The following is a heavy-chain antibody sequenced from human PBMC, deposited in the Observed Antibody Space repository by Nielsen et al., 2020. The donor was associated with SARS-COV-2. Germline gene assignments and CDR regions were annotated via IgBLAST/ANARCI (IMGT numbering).Heavy chain of an antibody. CDR1: GFTFSNAW. CDR2: IKSKTDGGTT. Sequence: GESLKISCAASGFTFSNAWMSWVRQAPGKGLEWVGRIKSKTDGGTTDYAAPVKGRFTISRDDSKNTLYLQMNSLRAEDTAVYYCARGYYDILYAFDIWGQGTMVTVSS. V-gene: IGHV3-15*01. D-gene: IGHD3-9*01. J-gene: IGHJ3*02. CDR3: ARGYYDILYAFDI.